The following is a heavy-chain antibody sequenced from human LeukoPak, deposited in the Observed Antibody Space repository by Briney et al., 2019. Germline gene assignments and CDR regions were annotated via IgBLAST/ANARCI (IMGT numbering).Heavy chain of an antibody. J-gene: IGHJ4*02. CDR1: GXTFSTYA. V-gene: IGHV3-53*04. CDR2: IYSGGTT. Sequence: GGSLRLSCAASGXTFSTYAMTWVRQAPGKGLEWVSTIYSGGTTYYADSVMGRFTISRHNSRNTLYLQMNSLRAEDTAVYYCARVDTVMAYYFDLWGQGTLVTVSS. D-gene: IGHD5-18*01. CDR3: ARVDTVMAYYFDL.